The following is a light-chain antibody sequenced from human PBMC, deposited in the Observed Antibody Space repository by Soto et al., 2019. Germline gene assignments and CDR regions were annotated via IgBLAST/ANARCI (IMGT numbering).Light chain of an antibody. V-gene: IGKV3-20*01. CDR3: QQYGSSPYT. Sequence: EIVLTQSPGTLSLSPGERATLSCRASQSVSSSYLAWYQQKPGQAPRLLIYGASSRATGIPDRFSGNGSGTDFTLTISRLEPEDFAVYYCQQYGSSPYTFGQRTKLEIK. J-gene: IGKJ2*01. CDR2: GAS. CDR1: QSVSSSY.